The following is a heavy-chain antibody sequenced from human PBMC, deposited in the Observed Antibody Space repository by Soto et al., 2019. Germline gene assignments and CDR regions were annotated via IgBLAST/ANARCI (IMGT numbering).Heavy chain of an antibody. CDR1: GFTFSAYA. CDR3: AKGRWLVEDLIDF. CDR2: ISGPTGST. Sequence: EVQLLESGGGLVQPGGSLRLSCAASGFTFSAYAMNWVRQAPGKGLQWVSTISGPTGSTYYADSVKGRFTISTDSSKNTLCLQMNSLRAEYTAVYYCAKGRWLVEDLIDFWGQGTLVSISS. D-gene: IGHD6-19*01. J-gene: IGHJ4*02. V-gene: IGHV3-23*01.